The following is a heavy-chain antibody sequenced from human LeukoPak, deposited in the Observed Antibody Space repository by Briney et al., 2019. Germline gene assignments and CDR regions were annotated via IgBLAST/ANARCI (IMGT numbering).Heavy chain of an antibody. V-gene: IGHV4-59*08. CDR3: ARLGSSGYYWASGSYYFDY. J-gene: IGHJ4*02. CDR1: GGSISSYY. Sequence: SETLSLTSTVSGGSISSYYWSWIRQPPGKGLEWIGYIYYSGSTNYNPSLKSRVTISVDTSKNQFSLKLSSVTAADTAVYYCARLGSSGYYWASGSYYFDYWGQGTLVTVSS. CDR2: IYYSGST. D-gene: IGHD3-22*01.